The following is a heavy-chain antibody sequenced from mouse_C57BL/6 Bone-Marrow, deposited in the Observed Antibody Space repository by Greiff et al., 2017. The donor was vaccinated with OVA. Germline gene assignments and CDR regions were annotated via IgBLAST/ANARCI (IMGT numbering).Heavy chain of an antibody. CDR1: GYTFTDYN. CDR3: AISPYYTYYYAMDY. V-gene: IGHV1-18*01. D-gene: IGHD2-12*01. J-gene: IGHJ4*01. CDR2: INPNNGGT. Sequence: EVQLQQSGPELVKPGASVKIPCKASGYTFTDYNMDWVKQSHGKSLEWIGDINPNNGGTIYNQKFKGKATLTVDKSSSTAYMELRSLTSEDTAVYYCAISPYYTYYYAMDYWGQGTSVTVSS.